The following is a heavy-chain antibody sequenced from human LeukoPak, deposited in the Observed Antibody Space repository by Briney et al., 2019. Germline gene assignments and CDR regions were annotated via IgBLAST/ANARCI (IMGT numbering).Heavy chain of an antibody. CDR2: ISWDGDTT. J-gene: IGHJ4*02. D-gene: IGHD6-19*01. Sequence: GGSLRLSCAASGFTFDDYAMHWVRQAPGKGLEWVSLISWDGDTTQYADSVKGRFTISRDNSKNSLYLQMNSLRTEDTALYYCAKDTVSSGFLYFDYWGQGTLVTVSS. CDR3: AKDTVSSGFLYFDY. CDR1: GFTFDDYA. V-gene: IGHV3-43D*03.